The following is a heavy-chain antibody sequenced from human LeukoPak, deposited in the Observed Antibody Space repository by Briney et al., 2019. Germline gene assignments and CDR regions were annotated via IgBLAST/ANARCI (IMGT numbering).Heavy chain of an antibody. CDR2: INHSGST. V-gene: IGHV4-34*01. CDR3: ARHYHYYYYMDV. D-gene: IGHD3-10*01. Sequence: SETLSLTCAVYGGSFSGYYWSWIRQPPGKGLEWIGEINHSGSTNYNPSLKSRATISVDTSKNQFSLKLSSVTAADTAVYYCARHYHYYYYMDVWGKGTTVTISS. CDR1: GGSFSGYY. J-gene: IGHJ6*03.